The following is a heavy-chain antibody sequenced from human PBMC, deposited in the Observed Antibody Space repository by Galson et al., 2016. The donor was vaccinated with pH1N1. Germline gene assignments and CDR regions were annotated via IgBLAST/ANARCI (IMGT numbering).Heavy chain of an antibody. V-gene: IGHV5-51*03. Sequence: QSGAEVKKPGESLKISCSGAGYRFSTYWIGWVRQMPGQGLEWMAIIYPNTSDIKYNPSFEGQVTISADRSIRTAYLQWSSLKASDTAIYYCARGRRDSAYNWNLPLDYWGQGTLVTVSS. CDR1: GYRFSTYW. CDR3: ARGRRDSAYNWNLPLDY. D-gene: IGHD1-20*01. J-gene: IGHJ4*02. CDR2: IYPNTSDI.